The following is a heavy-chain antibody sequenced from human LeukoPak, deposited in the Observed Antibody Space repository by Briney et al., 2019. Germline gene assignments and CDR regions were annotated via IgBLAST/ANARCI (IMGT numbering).Heavy chain of an antibody. Sequence: PGGSLRLSCAASGFTFSSYSMNWVRQAPGKGLEWVSSISSSSSYIYYADSVKGRFTISRDNAKNSLYLQMNSLRAEDTAVYYCARVESSGYYYGALPDYWGQGTLVTVSS. CDR2: ISSSSSYI. J-gene: IGHJ4*02. D-gene: IGHD3-22*01. CDR1: GFTFSSYS. CDR3: ARVESSGYYYGALPDY. V-gene: IGHV3-21*01.